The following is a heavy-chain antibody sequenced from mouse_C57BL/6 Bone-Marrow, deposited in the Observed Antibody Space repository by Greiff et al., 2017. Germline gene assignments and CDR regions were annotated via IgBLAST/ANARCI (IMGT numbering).Heavy chain of an antibody. J-gene: IGHJ3*01. CDR3: ARPSYGRGAWFAY. Sequence: EVKVVESGGGLVQPGGSLKLSCAASGFTFSDYYMYWVRQTPEKRLEWVAYISNGGGSTYYPDTVKGRFTISRDNAKNTLYLQMSRLKSEDAAMYYCARPSYGRGAWFAYWGQGTLVTVSA. D-gene: IGHD1-1*01. CDR1: GFTFSDYY. CDR2: ISNGGGST. V-gene: IGHV5-12*01.